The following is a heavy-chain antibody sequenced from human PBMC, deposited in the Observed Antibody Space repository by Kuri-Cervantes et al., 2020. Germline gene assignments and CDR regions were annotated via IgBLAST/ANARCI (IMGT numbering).Heavy chain of an antibody. CDR1: GFTFSNAW. CDR3: ARAYVDVTFDY. CDR2: IYSCGST. D-gene: IGHD2-21*02. J-gene: IGHJ4*02. V-gene: IGHV3-66*02. Sequence: LSLTCAASGFTFSNAWMSWVRQAPGKGLEWVSVIYSCGSTYYADSVKGRFTISRDNSKNTLYLQMNSLRAEDTAVYYCARAYVDVTFDYWGQGTLVTVSS.